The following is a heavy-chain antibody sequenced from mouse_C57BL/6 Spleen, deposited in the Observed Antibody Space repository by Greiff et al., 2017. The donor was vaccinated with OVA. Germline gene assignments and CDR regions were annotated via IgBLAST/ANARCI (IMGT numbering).Heavy chain of an antibody. J-gene: IGHJ2*01. CDR2: IHPNSGST. D-gene: IGHD3-2*02. V-gene: IGHV1-64*01. CDR1: GYTFTSYW. Sequence: VQLQQPGAELVKPGASVKLSCKASGYTFTSYWMHWVKQRPGQGLEWIGMIHPNSGSTNYNEKFKSKATLTVDKSSSTAYMQLSSLTSEDSAVYYCARGQLRLGYYFDYWGQGTTLTVSS. CDR3: ARGQLRLGYYFDY.